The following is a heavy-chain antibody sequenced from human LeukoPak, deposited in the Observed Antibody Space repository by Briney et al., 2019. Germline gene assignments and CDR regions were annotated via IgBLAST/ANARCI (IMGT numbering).Heavy chain of an antibody. D-gene: IGHD2-15*01. J-gene: IGHJ6*02. CDR1: GGSISSYY. V-gene: IGHV4-59*01. Sequence: PSETLSLTCTVSGGSISSYYWSWIRQPPGKGLEWIGYLYYSGSTNYNPSLKSRVTISVDTSKNQFSLKLSSVTAADTAVYYCARGYSIGINYYGMDVWGQGTTVTVSS. CDR2: LYYSGST. CDR3: ARGYSIGINYYGMDV.